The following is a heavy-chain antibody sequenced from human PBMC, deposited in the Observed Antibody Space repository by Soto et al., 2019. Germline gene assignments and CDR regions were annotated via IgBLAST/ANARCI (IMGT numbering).Heavy chain of an antibody. CDR2: ISGSGGST. CDR3: AKDYDFWSGYYTDYYYYYMDV. J-gene: IGHJ6*03. CDR1: GFTFSSYA. Sequence: GGSLRLSCAASGFTFSSYAMSWVRQAPGKGLEWVSAISGSGGSTYYADSVKGRFTISRDNSKNTLYLQMNSLRAEDTAVYYCAKDYDFWSGYYTDYYYYYMDVWGKGTTVTVSS. V-gene: IGHV3-23*01. D-gene: IGHD3-3*01.